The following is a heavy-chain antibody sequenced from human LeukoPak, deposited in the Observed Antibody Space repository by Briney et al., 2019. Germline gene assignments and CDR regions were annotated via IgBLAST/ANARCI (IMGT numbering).Heavy chain of an antibody. CDR3: ARHLSGSYSTGYFDY. V-gene: IGHV1-46*01. J-gene: IGHJ4*02. Sequence: ASVKVSCKASGYTFTSYYMHWVRQAPGQGLEWMGIINPSGVSTSYAQKFQGRVTMTRDTSTSTVYMELSSLRSEDTAVYYCARHLSGSYSTGYFDYWGQGTLVTVSS. CDR2: INPSGVST. D-gene: IGHD1-26*01. CDR1: GYTFTSYY.